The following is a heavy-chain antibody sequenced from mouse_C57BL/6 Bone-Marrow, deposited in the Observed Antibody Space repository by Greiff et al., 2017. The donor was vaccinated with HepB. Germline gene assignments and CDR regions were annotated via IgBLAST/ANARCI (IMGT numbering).Heavy chain of an antibody. D-gene: IGHD3-2*02. CDR2: IDPNSGGT. Sequence: VQLQQPGAELVKPGASVKLSCKASGYTFTSYWMHWVKQRPGRGLEWIGRIDPNSGGTKYNEKFKSKATLTVDNPSSTAYMQLSSLTSEDSAVYYCARPLRLRDYYAMDYWGQGTSVTVSS. J-gene: IGHJ4*01. CDR1: GYTFTSYW. CDR3: ARPLRLRDYYAMDY. V-gene: IGHV1-72*01.